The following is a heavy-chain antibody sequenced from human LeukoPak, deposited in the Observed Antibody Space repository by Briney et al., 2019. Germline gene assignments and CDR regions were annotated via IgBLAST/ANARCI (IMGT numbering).Heavy chain of an antibody. V-gene: IGHV3-53*01. D-gene: IGHD3-22*01. CDR2: IYTGGMT. J-gene: IGHJ4*02. CDR3: AKGIDSSGYYPFDH. CDR1: GFTVSSNY. Sequence: GGSLRLSCAASGFTVSSNYMSWVRQPPGKGLDWVAVIYTGGMTDYADSVRGRFTISRDNSKDTLYLQMNSLRAEDTAVYYCAKGIDSSGYYPFDHWGQGTLVTVSS.